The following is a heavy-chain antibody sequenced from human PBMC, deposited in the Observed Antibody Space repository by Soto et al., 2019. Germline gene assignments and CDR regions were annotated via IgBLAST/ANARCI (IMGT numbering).Heavy chain of an antibody. CDR1: GGSFSGYY. CDR2: INHSGST. J-gene: IGHJ3*02. V-gene: IGHV4-34*01. CDR3: ARDSAYGDFDAFDI. D-gene: IGHD4-17*01. Sequence: SETLSLTCAVYGGSFSGYYWSWIRQPPGKGLEWIGEINHSGSTNYNPSLKSRVTISVDTSKNQFSLKLSSVTAADTAVYYCARDSAYGDFDAFDIWGQGTMVTVSS.